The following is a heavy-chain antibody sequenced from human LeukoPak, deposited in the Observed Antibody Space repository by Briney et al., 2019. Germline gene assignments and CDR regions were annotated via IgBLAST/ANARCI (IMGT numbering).Heavy chain of an antibody. J-gene: IGHJ3*02. Sequence: GGSLRPSCAASGFTFSSYGMHWVRQAPGKGLEWLAVISYDGSNKYYADSVKGRFTISRDNSKNTLYLQMYSLRAEDTAVYYCAKANYGDYVGAFDIWGQGTMVTVSS. CDR2: ISYDGSNK. V-gene: IGHV3-30*18. D-gene: IGHD4-17*01. CDR3: AKANYGDYVGAFDI. CDR1: GFTFSSYG.